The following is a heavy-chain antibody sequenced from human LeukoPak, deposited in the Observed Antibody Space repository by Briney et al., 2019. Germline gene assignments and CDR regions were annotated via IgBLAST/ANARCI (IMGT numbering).Heavy chain of an antibody. Sequence: ASVKVSCKASGYTFTSYGISWVRQAPGQGLEWMGWISAYNGNTNYAQKLQGRVTMTTDTSTSTAYMELRSLRSDDTAVYYCARDSIAVAGTRRYYYYYYMDVWGKGTTVTVSS. J-gene: IGHJ6*03. CDR2: ISAYNGNT. CDR1: GYTFTSYG. D-gene: IGHD6-19*01. V-gene: IGHV1-18*01. CDR3: ARDSIAVAGTRRYYYYYYMDV.